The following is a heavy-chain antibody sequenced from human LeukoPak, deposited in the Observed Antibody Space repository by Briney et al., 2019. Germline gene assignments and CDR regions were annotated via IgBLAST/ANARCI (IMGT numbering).Heavy chain of an antibody. V-gene: IGHV3-74*01. Sequence: GGSPRLSCAASGFTFSSHWMHWVRQAPGKGLVWVSRINSDGSSTSYADSVKGRFTISRENAKNTLYLQMNSLRAEDTAVYYCARVAAWDSSGYLFDYWGQGTLVTVSS. CDR3: ARVAAWDSSGYLFDY. J-gene: IGHJ4*02. D-gene: IGHD3-22*01. CDR2: INSDGSST. CDR1: GFTFSSHW.